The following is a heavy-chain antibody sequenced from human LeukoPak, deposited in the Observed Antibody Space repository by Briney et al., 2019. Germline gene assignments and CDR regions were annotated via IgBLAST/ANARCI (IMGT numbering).Heavy chain of an antibody. V-gene: IGHV1-2*02. Sequence: GASVKVSCKASGYTFTGYYMHWVRQAPGQGLEWMGWINPNSGGTNYAQKFQGRVTMTRDTSISTAYMELSRLRSDDTAVYCCARDSGYCSSTSCYVWFDPWGQGTLVTVSS. CDR2: INPNSGGT. D-gene: IGHD2-2*01. CDR1: GYTFTGYY. J-gene: IGHJ5*02. CDR3: ARDSGYCSSTSCYVWFDP.